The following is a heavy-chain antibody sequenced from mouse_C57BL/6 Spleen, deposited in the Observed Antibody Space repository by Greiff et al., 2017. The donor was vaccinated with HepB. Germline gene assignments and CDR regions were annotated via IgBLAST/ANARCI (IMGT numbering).Heavy chain of an antibody. J-gene: IGHJ4*01. V-gene: IGHV1-59*01. CDR2: IDPSDSYT. CDR3: ARWETGTHDYAMDY. Sequence: QVQLQQPGAELVRPGTSVKLSCKASGYTFTSYWMHWVKQRPGQGLEWIGVIDPSDSYTNYNQKFKGKATLTVDTSSSTAYMQLSSLTSEDSAVYYCARWETGTHDYAMDYRGQGASVTAAS. D-gene: IGHD4-1*01. CDR1: GYTFTSYW.